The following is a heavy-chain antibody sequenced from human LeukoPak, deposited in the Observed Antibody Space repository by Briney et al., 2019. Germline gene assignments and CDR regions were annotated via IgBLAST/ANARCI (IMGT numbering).Heavy chain of an antibody. CDR1: GFTFSSYA. CDR2: ISGSAGST. Sequence: PGGPLRLSCAASGFTFSSYAMNWVRQAPGKGLEWVSIISGSAGSTYYADSVKGRFTISRDNSKNTLFLQMNSLRAEDTAVYYCAKDRSLDGGNSNGYFDSWGQGTLVTVSS. D-gene: IGHD4-23*01. J-gene: IGHJ4*02. CDR3: AKDRSLDGGNSNGYFDS. V-gene: IGHV3-23*01.